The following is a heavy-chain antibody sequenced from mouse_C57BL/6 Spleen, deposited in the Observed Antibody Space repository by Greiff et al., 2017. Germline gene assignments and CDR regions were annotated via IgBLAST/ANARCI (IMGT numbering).Heavy chain of an antibody. CDR1: GFTFSSYA. V-gene: IGHV5-4*01. CDR2: ISDGGSYT. Sequence: EVQVVESGGGLVKPGGSLKLSCAASGFTFSSYAMSWVRQTPEKRLEWVATISDGGSYTYYPDNVKGRFTISRDNAKNNLYLQMSHLKSEDTAMYYCARDDYGSSYYLDYWGQGTTLTVSS. D-gene: IGHD1-1*01. J-gene: IGHJ2*01. CDR3: ARDDYGSSYYLDY.